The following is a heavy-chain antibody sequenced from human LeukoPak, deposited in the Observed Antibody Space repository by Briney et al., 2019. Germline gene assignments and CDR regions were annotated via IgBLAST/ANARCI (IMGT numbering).Heavy chain of an antibody. D-gene: IGHD3-22*01. CDR3: AIGPGSGYYYGY. Sequence: GGSLRPSCAASGFTFSSYSMNWVRQAPGKGLEWVSSISSSSSYIYYADSVKGRFTISRDNAKNSLYLQMNSLRAEDTAVYYCAIGPGSGYYYGYWGQGTLVTVSS. V-gene: IGHV3-21*01. CDR2: ISSSSSYI. CDR1: GFTFSSYS. J-gene: IGHJ4*02.